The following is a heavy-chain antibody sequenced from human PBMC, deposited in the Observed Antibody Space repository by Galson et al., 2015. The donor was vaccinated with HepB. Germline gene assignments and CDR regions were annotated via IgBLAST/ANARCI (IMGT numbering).Heavy chain of an antibody. Sequence: SLRLSCAASGFTFSSYAMSWVRQAPGKGLEWASTISGGGRSTYYADSVKGRFTISRDNSKNTYLHMNSLRAEDTAVYYCAKDLRGGDIVVVPVTMEFDYWGQGTLVTVSS. J-gene: IGHJ4*02. CDR1: GFTFSSYA. CDR3: AKDLRGGDIVVVPVTMEFDY. V-gene: IGHV3-23*01. D-gene: IGHD2-2*01. CDR2: ISGGGRST.